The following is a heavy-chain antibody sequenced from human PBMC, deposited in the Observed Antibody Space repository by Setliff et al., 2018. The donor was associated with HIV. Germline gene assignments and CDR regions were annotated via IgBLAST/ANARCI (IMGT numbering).Heavy chain of an antibody. J-gene: IGHJ6*03. V-gene: IGHV3-11*04. CDR3: ARDFLGDGYMDV. CDR2: ISSSAGTI. Sequence: PGGSLRLSCAASGFTFSDYYMSWIRQAPGKGLEWISYISSSAGTIYYADSVKGRFTISRDNAKNSLYLQMNSLRAEDTAVYYCARDFLGDGYMDVWGKGTTVTVSS. D-gene: IGHD3-16*01. CDR1: GFTFSDYY.